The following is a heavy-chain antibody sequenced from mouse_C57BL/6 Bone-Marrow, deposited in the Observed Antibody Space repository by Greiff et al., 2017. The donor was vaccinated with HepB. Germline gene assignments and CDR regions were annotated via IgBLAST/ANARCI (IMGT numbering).Heavy chain of an antibody. D-gene: IGHD2-4*01. CDR1: GYSITSGYY. CDR2: ISYDGSN. Sequence: EVHLVESGPGLVKPSQSLSLTCSVTGYSITSGYYWNWIRQFPGNKLEWMGYISYDGSNNYNPSLKNRISITRDTSKNQFFLKLNSVTTEDTATYYCARSYDYLFDYWGQGTTLTVSS. CDR3: ARSYDYLFDY. V-gene: IGHV3-6*01. J-gene: IGHJ2*01.